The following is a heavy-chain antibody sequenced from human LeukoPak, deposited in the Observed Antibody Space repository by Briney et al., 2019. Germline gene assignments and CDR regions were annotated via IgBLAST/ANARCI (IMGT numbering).Heavy chain of an antibody. CDR2: IYPRGST. CDR3: ARFSPRAMGNYLDF. CDR1: GGSISSGSYS. J-gene: IGHJ4*02. D-gene: IGHD7-27*01. Sequence: SETLSLTCAVSGGSISSGSYSWSWIRQPPGKGLEWIGYIYPRGSTYYNPSLKSRVMLSLDKSANQFSLNLSSVTAADTAVYYCARFSPRAMGNYLDFRGQGTLVTVSS. V-gene: IGHV4-30-2*01.